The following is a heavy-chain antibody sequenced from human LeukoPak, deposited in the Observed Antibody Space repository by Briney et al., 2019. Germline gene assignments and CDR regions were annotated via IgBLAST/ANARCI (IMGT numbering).Heavy chain of an antibody. D-gene: IGHD6-13*01. J-gene: IGHJ4*02. CDR3: ARGFWAAAGTVDY. Sequence: PGGSLRLSCAASGFTFSSYEMNWVRQAPGKGLEWVSYISSSGSTIYYADSVKGRFTISRDNAKNSLYLQMNSLTAEDTAVYYCARGFWAAAGTVDYWGQGTLVTVSS. CDR1: GFTFSSYE. CDR2: ISSSGSTI. V-gene: IGHV3-48*03.